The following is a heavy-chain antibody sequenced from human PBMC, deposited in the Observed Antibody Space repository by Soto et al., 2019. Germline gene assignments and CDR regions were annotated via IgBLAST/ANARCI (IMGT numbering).Heavy chain of an antibody. J-gene: IGHJ4*02. V-gene: IGHV3-66*01. CDR2: IYTGGST. CDR1: GFTVSSNY. CDR3: LGHDYGAY. Sequence: PGGSLRLSCAASGFTVSSNYVSWVRQAPGKGLEWVSVIYTGGSTYYADSVKGGFIISRDNSKNTVYLQMNSLTADDTAVYYCLGHDYGAYWGQGTLVTVSS. D-gene: IGHD4-17*01.